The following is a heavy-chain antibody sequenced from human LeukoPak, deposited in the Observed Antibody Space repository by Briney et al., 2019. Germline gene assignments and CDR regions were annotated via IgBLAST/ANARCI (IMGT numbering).Heavy chain of an antibody. V-gene: IGHV4-39*07. CDR3: ARDSDIAVAGTSAFGFDP. D-gene: IGHD6-19*01. Sequence: SETLSLTCTVSGGSISSSSYYWGWIRQPLGKGLEWIGSIYYSGSTYHKPSLKSRVTISVDTSKNQFSLKLSSVTAADTAVYYCARDSDIAVAGTSAFGFDPWGQGTLVTVSS. J-gene: IGHJ5*02. CDR1: GGSISSSSYY. CDR2: IYYSGST.